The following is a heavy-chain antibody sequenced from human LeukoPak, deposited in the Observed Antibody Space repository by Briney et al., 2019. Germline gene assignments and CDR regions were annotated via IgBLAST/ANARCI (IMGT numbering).Heavy chain of an antibody. CDR3: ARFRVITGYFDY. CDR2: IYYSGST. J-gene: IGHJ4*02. CDR1: GGSISSGGYY. V-gene: IGHV4-61*08. Sequence: SQTLSLTCAVSGGSISSGGYYWSWIRQPPGKGLEWIGYIYYSGSTNYNPSLKSRVTISVDTSKNQFSLKLSSVTAADTAVYYCARFRVITGYFDYWGQGTLVTVSS. D-gene: IGHD3-22*01.